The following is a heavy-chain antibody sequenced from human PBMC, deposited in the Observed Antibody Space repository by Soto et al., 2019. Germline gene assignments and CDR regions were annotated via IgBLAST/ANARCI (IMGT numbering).Heavy chain of an antibody. D-gene: IGHD3-3*01. CDR2: INHSGST. Sequence: SETLSLTCAVYGGSFSGYYWSWIRQPPGKGLEWIGEINHSGSTNYNPSLKSRVTISVDTSKNQFSLKLSSVTAADTAVYYCARVFPSDYDFWSGYYTSKGDFDYWGQGTLVTVSS. V-gene: IGHV4-34*01. CDR3: ARVFPSDYDFWSGYYTSKGDFDY. J-gene: IGHJ4*02. CDR1: GGSFSGYY.